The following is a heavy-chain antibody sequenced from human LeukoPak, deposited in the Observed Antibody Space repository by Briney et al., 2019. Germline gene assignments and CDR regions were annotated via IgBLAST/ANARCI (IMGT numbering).Heavy chain of an antibody. J-gene: IGHJ3*02. CDR3: AREARYDAFDI. D-gene: IGHD3-16*02. Sequence: PGGSLRLSCAASGFTFSSYWMSWVRQAPGKGLEWVANIKQDGSEKYYVDSVKGRFTISRDNAKNTLYLQMNSLRAEDTAVYYCAREARYDAFDIWGQGTMVTVSS. V-gene: IGHV3-7*01. CDR2: IKQDGSEK. CDR1: GFTFSSYW.